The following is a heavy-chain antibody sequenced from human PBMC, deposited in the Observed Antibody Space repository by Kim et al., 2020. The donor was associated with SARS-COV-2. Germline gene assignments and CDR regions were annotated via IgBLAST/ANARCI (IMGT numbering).Heavy chain of an antibody. D-gene: IGHD1-26*01. CDR3: TRVQSGLAGAFDI. J-gene: IGHJ3*02. Sequence: SANSVKGRFTVSRDNAKNTLYLQMNSLRTEDTAMYFCTRVQSGLAGAFDIWGQGTMVTVSS. V-gene: IGHV3-74*01.